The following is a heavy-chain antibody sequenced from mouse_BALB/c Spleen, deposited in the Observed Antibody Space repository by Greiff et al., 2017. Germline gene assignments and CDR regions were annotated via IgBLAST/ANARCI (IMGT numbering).Heavy chain of an antibody. Sequence: VQLQQSGAELMKPGASVKISCKATGYTFSSYWIEWVKQRPGHGLEWIGEILPGSGSTNYNEKFKGKATFTADTSSNTAYMQLSSLTSEDSAVYYCATHYSWFAYWGQGTLVTVSA. CDR2: ILPGSGST. CDR3: ATHYSWFAY. D-gene: IGHD1-2*01. V-gene: IGHV1-9*01. J-gene: IGHJ3*01. CDR1: GYTFSSYW.